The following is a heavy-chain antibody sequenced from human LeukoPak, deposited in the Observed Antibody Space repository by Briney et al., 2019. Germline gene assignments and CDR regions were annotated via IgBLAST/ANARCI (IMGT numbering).Heavy chain of an antibody. CDR2: ISGSGGNT. D-gene: IGHD3-22*01. J-gene: IGHJ6*04. CDR3: AKGKKLPMIVEDV. Sequence: GGSLRLSCAASGFTFSSYAMSWVRQAPGKGLEWVSAISGSGGNTYYSDSVKGRFTISRDNSKNTLYLQMNSLRAEDTAVYYCAKGKKLPMIVEDVWGKGTTVTVSS. CDR1: GFTFSSYA. V-gene: IGHV3-23*01.